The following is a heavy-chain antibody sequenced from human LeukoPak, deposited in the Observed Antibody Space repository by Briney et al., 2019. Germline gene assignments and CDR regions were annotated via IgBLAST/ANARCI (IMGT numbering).Heavy chain of an antibody. J-gene: IGHJ3*02. Sequence: RASVKVSCKASGYTFTSYDINWVRQATGQGLEWMGWMNPNSGNTGYAQKFQGRVTITTDESTSTAYMELSSLRSEDTAVYYCARGRDIVVVPAAIKRGGAFDIWGQGTMVTVSS. CDR2: MNPNSGNT. V-gene: IGHV1-8*01. CDR1: GYTFTSYD. CDR3: ARGRDIVVVPAAIKRGGAFDI. D-gene: IGHD2-2*01.